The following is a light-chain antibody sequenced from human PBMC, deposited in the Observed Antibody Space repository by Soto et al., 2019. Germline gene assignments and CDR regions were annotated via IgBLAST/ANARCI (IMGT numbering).Light chain of an antibody. CDR2: KAS. CDR3: QQYNTYSHT. Sequence: DIQMTQSPSTLSASVGDRVTITCRASQSISTWLAWYQQKPGKAPKLLIYKASCLEGVVPSRFGGSGSGTLFNITISSLHPDDFATYYCQQYNTYSHTVGGGNTVDIK. V-gene: IGKV1-5*03. J-gene: IGKJ4*01. CDR1: QSISTW.